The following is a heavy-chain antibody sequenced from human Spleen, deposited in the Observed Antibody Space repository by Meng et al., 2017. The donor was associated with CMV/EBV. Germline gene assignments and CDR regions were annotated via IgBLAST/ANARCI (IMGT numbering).Heavy chain of an antibody. CDR3: ARGYCSSASCNIDE. V-gene: IGHV1-2*02. CDR1: GYIFTGCY. Sequence: KASGYIFTGCYMSWVRQAPGQGLERMGWVNANSGAKDSAQKFQGRVTMTRDTSISTAYMELSRLRSDDTAVYYCARGYCSSASCNIDEWGQGTLVTVSS. J-gene: IGHJ4*02. D-gene: IGHD2-2*02. CDR2: VNANSGAK.